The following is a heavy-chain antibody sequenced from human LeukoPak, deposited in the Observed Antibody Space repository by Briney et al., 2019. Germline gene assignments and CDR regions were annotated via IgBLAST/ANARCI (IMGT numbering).Heavy chain of an antibody. CDR2: IRSSSET. V-gene: IGHV3-48*01. Sequence: GGSLRLSCAASGFIFSQYSMNWVRKAPGKGLEWVSHIRSSSETFYADSVKGRFTISRDNARNSLYLQINNLRGEDTAIYYCARDAGNSGYGCDLWGQGTLVTVSS. J-gene: IGHJ5*02. CDR3: ARDAGNSGYGCDL. CDR1: GFIFSQYS. D-gene: IGHD5-12*01.